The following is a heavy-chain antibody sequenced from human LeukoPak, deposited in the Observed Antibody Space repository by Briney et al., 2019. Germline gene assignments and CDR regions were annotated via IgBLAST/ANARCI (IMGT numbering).Heavy chain of an antibody. V-gene: IGHV4-59*01. CDR3: ARDRGWLQFDY. Sequence: PSETLSLTCTDSGGSISSNYWSWIRQPPAKGLEWIGYISYSGTTNHNPSLKSRVTISVDTSKNQFSLKLSSVTAADTAVYYCARDRGWLQFDYWGQGTLVTVSS. J-gene: IGHJ4*02. CDR1: GGSISSNY. CDR2: ISYSGTT. D-gene: IGHD5-24*01.